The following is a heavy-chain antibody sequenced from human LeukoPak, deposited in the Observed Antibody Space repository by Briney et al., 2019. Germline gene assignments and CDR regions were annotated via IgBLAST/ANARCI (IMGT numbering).Heavy chain of an antibody. CDR3: ARSPPTEAHAFDV. Sequence: SETLSLTCTVSGASISNYYWSWIRQPAGKGLEWIGRLYPSGSTYYNPSLKSRVTMSVDTSKNQISLEVISVTAADTARYYCARSPPTEAHAFDVWGQGTVVTVSS. CDR2: LYPSGST. V-gene: IGHV4-4*07. D-gene: IGHD1-14*01. CDR1: GASISNYY. J-gene: IGHJ3*01.